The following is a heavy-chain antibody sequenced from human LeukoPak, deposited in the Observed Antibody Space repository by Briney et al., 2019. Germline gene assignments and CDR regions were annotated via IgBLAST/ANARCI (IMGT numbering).Heavy chain of an antibody. CDR3: ARNQAVAANRGAFDI. Sequence: SETLPLTCAVSGYSIISNNWWAWIRQPPGKGLEWIWYIYYSGNTYYNPYNPSLTSRVTMSVDTSKNQFSLKLDSVTEIDTAMYYCARNQAVAANRGAFDIWGQGTMVTVSS. D-gene: IGHD6-19*01. CDR1: GYSIISNNW. J-gene: IGHJ3*02. V-gene: IGHV4-28*01. CDR2: IYYSGNT.